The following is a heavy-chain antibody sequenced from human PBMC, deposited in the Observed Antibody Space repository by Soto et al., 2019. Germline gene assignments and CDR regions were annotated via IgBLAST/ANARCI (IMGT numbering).Heavy chain of an antibody. Sequence: GGSLRLSCAASGFTFSSYAMHWVRQAPGKGLEYVSAISSNGGSTYYANSVKGRFTISRDNSKNTLYLQMGSLRAEDMAVYYCARAFRAFDIWGQGTMVTVSS. V-gene: IGHV3-64*01. CDR3: ARAFRAFDI. CDR2: ISSNGGST. CDR1: GFTFSSYA. D-gene: IGHD3-16*01. J-gene: IGHJ3*02.